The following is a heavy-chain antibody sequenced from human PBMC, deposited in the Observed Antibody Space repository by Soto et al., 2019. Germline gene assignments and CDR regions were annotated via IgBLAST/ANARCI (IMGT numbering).Heavy chain of an antibody. Sequence: SETLSLTCTVSGVSISSGDHYWSWIRQPPGKGLEWIGYIYYNGRTYYNPSLKSRVIVSVDTSKSQFSLKMSSVTAADTAVYYCARVLFFATCVYSPTWFAPGGKGPLVTVSS. CDR1: GVSISSGDHY. CDR2: IYYNGRT. J-gene: IGHJ5*02. CDR3: ARVLFFATCVYSPTWFAP. D-gene: IGHD2-15*01. V-gene: IGHV4-30-4*01.